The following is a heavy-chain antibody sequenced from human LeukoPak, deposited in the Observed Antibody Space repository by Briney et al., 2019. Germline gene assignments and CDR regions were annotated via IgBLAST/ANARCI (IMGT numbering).Heavy chain of an antibody. Sequence: ASVKVSCKAPGYTVTSYGFSWVRQAPGQGLEWMGWISAYNGNTNYAQKFQGRVTLTTDTSTTTAYMELRSLRSDDTAMYYCATTGTGTTLRYWGQGTLVTVSS. D-gene: IGHD1-1*01. J-gene: IGHJ4*02. V-gene: IGHV1-18*01. CDR1: GYTVTSYG. CDR2: ISAYNGNT. CDR3: ATTGTGTTLRY.